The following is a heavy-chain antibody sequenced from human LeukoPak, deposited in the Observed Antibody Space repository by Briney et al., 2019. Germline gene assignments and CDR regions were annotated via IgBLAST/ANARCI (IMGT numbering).Heavy chain of an antibody. D-gene: IGHD3-9*01. J-gene: IGHJ5*02. CDR1: GGSFSGYY. Sequence: SETLSLTCAVYGGSFSGYYWSWIRQPLGKGLEWIGEINHSGSTNYNPSLKSRVTISVDTSKNQFSLKLSSVTAADTAVYYCARGLWYYDILTGSTAGWFDPWGQGTLVTVSS. V-gene: IGHV4-34*01. CDR2: INHSGST. CDR3: ARGLWYYDILTGSTAGWFDP.